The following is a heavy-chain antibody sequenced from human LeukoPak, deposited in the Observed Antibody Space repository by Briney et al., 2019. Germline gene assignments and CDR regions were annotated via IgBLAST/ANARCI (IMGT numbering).Heavy chain of an antibody. V-gene: IGHV3-72*01. CDR1: GFTFSDHY. J-gene: IGHJ4*02. CDR3: ARVPIVGATLDY. CDR2: TRHRADSYTT. D-gene: IGHD1-26*01. Sequence: GGSLRLSCAASGFTFSDHYMDWVRQAPGKGLEWVGRTRHRADSYTTEYAASVKGRFTISRDDSKNSLYLQMNSLKTEDTAVYYCARVPIVGATLDYWGQGTLVTVSS.